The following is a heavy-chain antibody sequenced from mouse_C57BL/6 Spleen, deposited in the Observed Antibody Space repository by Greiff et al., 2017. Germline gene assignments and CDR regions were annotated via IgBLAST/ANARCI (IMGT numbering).Heavy chain of an antibody. D-gene: IGHD2-4*01. CDR1: GYTFTSYW. J-gene: IGHJ4*01. CDR3: ARRAYDYDEAMDY. CDR2: IDPSDSYT. V-gene: IGHV1-59*01. Sequence: VQLQQPGAELVRPGTSVKLSCKASGYTFTSYWMHWVKQRPGQGLEWIGVIDPSDSYTNYNQKFKGKATLTVDTSSSTAYMQLSSLTSEDSAVYYCARRAYDYDEAMDYWGQGTSVTVSS.